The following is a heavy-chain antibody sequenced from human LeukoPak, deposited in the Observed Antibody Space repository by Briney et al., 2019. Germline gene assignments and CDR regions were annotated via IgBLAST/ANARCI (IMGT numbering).Heavy chain of an antibody. CDR2: ISYDGSNK. J-gene: IGHJ6*02. V-gene: IGHV3-30*18. CDR3: AKDFIVVVVAATPTSLGMDV. Sequence: PGESLRLSCAASGFTFSTFWMTWVRQAPGKGLEWVAVISYDGSNKYYADSVKGRFTISRDNSKNTLYLQMNSLRAEDTAVYYCAKDFIVVVVAATPTSLGMDVWGQGTTVTVSS. D-gene: IGHD2-15*01. CDR1: GFTFSTFW.